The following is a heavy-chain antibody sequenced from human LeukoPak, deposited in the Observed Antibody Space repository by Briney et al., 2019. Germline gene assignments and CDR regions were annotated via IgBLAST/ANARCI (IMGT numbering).Heavy chain of an antibody. CDR3: ASSPGGLTHYYFDY. J-gene: IGHJ4*02. D-gene: IGHD3-9*01. CDR2: IIPIFGTA. V-gene: IGHV1-69*13. Sequence: SVKVSCKASGGTFSSYAISWVRQAPGQGLEWMGGIIPIFGTANYAQKFQGRVTITADESTSTAYMELSSLRSEDTAVYYCASSPGGLTHYYFDYWGQGTLVTVSS. CDR1: GGTFSSYA.